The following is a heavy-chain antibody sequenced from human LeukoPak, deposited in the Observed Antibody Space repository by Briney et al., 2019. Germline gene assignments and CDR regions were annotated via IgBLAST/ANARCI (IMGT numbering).Heavy chain of an antibody. Sequence: GGSLRLSCAASGFTFSSYAMTWVRQAPGKGLEWVSTIVNTGDTTYYGDSVKGRFTISRDNSKNTLYLQMNSLRAEDTVIYYCARNRLSVTDYWGQGTLVTVSS. V-gene: IGHV3-23*01. CDR2: IVNTGDTT. CDR1: GFTFSSYA. CDR3: ARNRLSVTDY. D-gene: IGHD2/OR15-2a*01. J-gene: IGHJ4*02.